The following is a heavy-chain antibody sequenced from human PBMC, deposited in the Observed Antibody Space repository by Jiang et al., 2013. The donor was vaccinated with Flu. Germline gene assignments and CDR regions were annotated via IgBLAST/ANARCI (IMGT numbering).Heavy chain of an antibody. V-gene: IGHV3-48*01. CDR2: ISSSSRAI. Sequence: QLLESGGGLVQPGGSLRLSCAAAGFSFRTYGMHWVRQAPGKGLEWVSYISSSSRAIFYADSVKGRFTISRDNAKNTLYLQGTSLRADDTAVYYCARDLGIAGATTNDYWGQGTLVTVSS. CDR3: ARDLGIAGATTNDY. D-gene: IGHD6-13*01. J-gene: IGHJ4*02. CDR1: GFSFRTYG.